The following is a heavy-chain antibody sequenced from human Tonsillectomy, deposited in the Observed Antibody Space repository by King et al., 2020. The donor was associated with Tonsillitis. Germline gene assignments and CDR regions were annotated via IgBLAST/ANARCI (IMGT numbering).Heavy chain of an antibody. Sequence: LQLQESGPGLVKPSETLSLTCTVAGGSIISNIYYWGWIRQPPGKGLEWIGSIYYSGTTYYNPSLKSRVTISVDTSKNQFSLKLSSVTAADTAVYYCARVSYLDYWGLGTLVTVSS. CDR1: GGSIISNIYY. CDR3: ARVSYLDY. V-gene: IGHV4-39*01. J-gene: IGHJ4*02. CDR2: IYYSGTT.